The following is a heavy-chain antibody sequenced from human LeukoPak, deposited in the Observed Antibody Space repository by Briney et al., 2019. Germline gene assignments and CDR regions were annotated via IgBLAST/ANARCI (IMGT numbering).Heavy chain of an antibody. CDR3: ARESAYGYMYFDY. V-gene: IGHV4-59*01. J-gene: IGHJ4*02. CDR1: GGSISSYY. Sequence: SETLSLTCTVSGGSISSYYWSWIRQPPGKGLEWIGYIYYSGSTNYNPSLKSRVTISVDTSKNQFSLKLSSVTAADTAVYYCARESAYGYMYFDYWGQGTLVTVSS. CDR2: IYYSGST. D-gene: IGHD5-18*01.